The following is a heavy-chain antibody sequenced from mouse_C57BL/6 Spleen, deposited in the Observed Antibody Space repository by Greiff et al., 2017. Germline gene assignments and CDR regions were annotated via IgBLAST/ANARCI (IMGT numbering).Heavy chain of an antibody. J-gene: IGHJ3*01. V-gene: IGHV1-85*01. CDR1: GYTFTSYD. D-gene: IGHD4-1*01. Sequence: LVESGPELVKPGASVKLSCKASGYTFTSYDINWVKQRPGQGLEWIGWIYPRDGSTKYNEKFKGKATLTVDTSSSTAYMELHSLTSEDSAVYFCARRETGSWFAYWGQGTLVTVSA. CDR3: ARRETGSWFAY. CDR2: IYPRDGST.